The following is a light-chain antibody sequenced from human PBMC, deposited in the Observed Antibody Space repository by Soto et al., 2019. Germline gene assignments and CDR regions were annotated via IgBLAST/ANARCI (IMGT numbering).Light chain of an antibody. Sequence: QSVLTQPASASGSPGQSITIPCTRTSGDVGAYNYVSWYQPYPGTAPKVIVFEVRKRPSGVSNRFSGSKSGDTASLTISGLQAEDDADYYCSSYRSSTTFVFGTGTKLTVL. V-gene: IGLV2-14*01. CDR1: SGDVGAYNY. J-gene: IGLJ1*01. CDR2: EVR. CDR3: SSYRSSTTFV.